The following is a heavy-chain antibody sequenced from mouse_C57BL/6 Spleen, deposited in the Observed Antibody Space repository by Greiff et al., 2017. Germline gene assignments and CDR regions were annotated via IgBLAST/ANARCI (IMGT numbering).Heavy chain of an antibody. Sequence: QLQQSGPELVKPGASVKISCKASGYSFTDYNMTWVKQSDGKSLEWIGVINPNYGTTSYNQKFKGKSTLTVDQSFSTAYMQLNSLTSEDSAVYYCARHSNYVYYAMDYWGQGTSVTVAS. CDR3: ARHSNYVYYAMDY. J-gene: IGHJ4*01. V-gene: IGHV1-39*01. CDR2: INPNYGTT. D-gene: IGHD2-5*01. CDR1: GYSFTDYN.